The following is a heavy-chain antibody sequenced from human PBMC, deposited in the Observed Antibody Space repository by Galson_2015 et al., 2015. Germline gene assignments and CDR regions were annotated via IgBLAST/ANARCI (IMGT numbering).Heavy chain of an antibody. CDR2: ISYDGSNK. CDR3: ARPKTSGYCSSTSCYYFDY. D-gene: IGHD2-2*01. CDR1: GFTFSSYA. Sequence: SLRLSCAASGFTFSSYAMHWVRQAPGKGLEWVAVISYDGSNKYYADSVKGRFTISRDNSKNTLYLQMNSLRAEDTAVYYCARPKTSGYCSSTSCYYFDYWGQGTLVTVSS. V-gene: IGHV3-30-3*01. J-gene: IGHJ4*02.